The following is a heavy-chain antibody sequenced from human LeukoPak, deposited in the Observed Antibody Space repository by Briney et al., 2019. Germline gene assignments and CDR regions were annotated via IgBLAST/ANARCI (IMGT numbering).Heavy chain of an antibody. CDR2: IIPIFGTA. CDR1: GGTFSRYA. Sequence: GASVKVSCKASGGTFSRYAISWVRQAPGPGLEWMGRIIPIFGTANYAQKFQGRVTVTTDESTSTAYMELSSLRSEDTAVYYCARDQEAYYYGSGSSLYIWGQGTMVTVSS. J-gene: IGHJ3*02. CDR3: ARDQEAYYYGSGSSLYI. D-gene: IGHD3-10*01. V-gene: IGHV1-69*05.